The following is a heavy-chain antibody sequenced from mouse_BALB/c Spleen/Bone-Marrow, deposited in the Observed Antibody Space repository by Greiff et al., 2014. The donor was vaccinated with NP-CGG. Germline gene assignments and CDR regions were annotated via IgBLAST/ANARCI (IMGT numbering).Heavy chain of an antibody. J-gene: IGHJ3*01. Sequence: QVQLQQSGAELAKPGASVKMSCKASGYTLTSYWMHWVKQRPGQGLEWIGYINPSTGYTEYNQKFRDKATSTAVKSSTTAYMQLRSLTSEDSAVYYCARDDYDAIAYWGQGTLVTVSA. V-gene: IGHV1-7*01. CDR2: INPSTGYT. D-gene: IGHD2-4*01. CDR1: GYTLTSYW. CDR3: ARDDYDAIAY.